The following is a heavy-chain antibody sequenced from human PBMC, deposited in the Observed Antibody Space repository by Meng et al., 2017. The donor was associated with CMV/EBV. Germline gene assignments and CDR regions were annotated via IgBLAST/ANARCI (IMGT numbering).Heavy chain of an antibody. V-gene: IGHV3-30*02. J-gene: IGHJ6*04. Sequence: GGSLRLSCAASGFTFSSYGMHWVRQAPGKGLEWVAFIRYDGSNKYYADSVKGRFTISRDNSKNTLYLQMNSLRAEDTAVYYCANRWFSYDSSGYPLPYYYYGMDVWGKGTTVTVSS. CDR2: IRYDGSNK. D-gene: IGHD3-22*01. CDR1: GFTFSSYG. CDR3: ANRWFSYDSSGYPLPYYYYGMDV.